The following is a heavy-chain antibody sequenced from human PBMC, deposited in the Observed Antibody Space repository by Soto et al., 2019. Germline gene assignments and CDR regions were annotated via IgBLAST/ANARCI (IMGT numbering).Heavy chain of an antibody. J-gene: IGHJ6*01. Sequence: QLQLQESGSGLVRHSQTLSLTCAVSVCAIITFVYSWRWIRQAPGRGLEWLGSIYQSGRTYYIPSLKSRATMSLDKSKNQFSLKITSAVAADTARYYCAREMPIFGVAPGGGVDVWGQGTTVTFSS. CDR2: IYQSGRT. CDR3: AREMPIFGVAPGGGVDV. CDR1: VCAIITFVYS. V-gene: IGHV4-30-2*01. D-gene: IGHD3-3*01.